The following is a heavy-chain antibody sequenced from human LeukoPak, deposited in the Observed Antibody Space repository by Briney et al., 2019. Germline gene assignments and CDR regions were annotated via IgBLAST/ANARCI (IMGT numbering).Heavy chain of an antibody. CDR3: ARAHSGSGSYGLDY. CDR1: GFTFSSYS. J-gene: IGHJ4*02. V-gene: IGHV3-53*01. D-gene: IGHD3-10*01. CDR2: IYSGGNT. Sequence: PGGSLRLSCAASGFTFSSYSMNWVRQAPGKGLEWVSVIYSGGNTYYADSVKGRFITSRDNSKNTLYLQMNSLRAEDTAVYYCARAHSGSGSYGLDYWGQGTLVTVSS.